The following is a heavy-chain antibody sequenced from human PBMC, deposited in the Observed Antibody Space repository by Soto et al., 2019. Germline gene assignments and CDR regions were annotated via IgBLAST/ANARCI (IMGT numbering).Heavy chain of an antibody. CDR1: GGYISSGGYH. D-gene: IGHD4-4*01. J-gene: IGHJ5*02. Sequence: QVHLQESGPGLVKPSQTLSLTCSVSGGYISSGGYHWSWIRQHPGKGLECIGYIHYSGTTYYDPSLKSRLRISIDTSEYQLSLKVNSVTAADTAVYYCARVRPDYINNKGGWFDTWGQGILVTVSS. V-gene: IGHV4-31*03. CDR3: ARVRPDYINNKGGWFDT. CDR2: IHYSGTT.